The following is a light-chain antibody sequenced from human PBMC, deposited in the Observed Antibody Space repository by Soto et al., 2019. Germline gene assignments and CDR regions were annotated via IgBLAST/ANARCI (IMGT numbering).Light chain of an antibody. Sequence: DIQMTQSPSSLSVSVGDRVTITCRASQSITNYLNWYQQKPGKDPKLLVYAASSLQSGVPSRFSGNGSGTDFTLTISSLQPEDFASYYCQQSDSYPYTFGQGTKLEIK. CDR3: QQSDSYPYT. CDR1: QSITNY. V-gene: IGKV1-39*01. J-gene: IGKJ2*01. CDR2: AAS.